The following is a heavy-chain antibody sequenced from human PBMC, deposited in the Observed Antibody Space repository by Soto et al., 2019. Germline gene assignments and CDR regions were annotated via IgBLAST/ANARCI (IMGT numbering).Heavy chain of an antibody. D-gene: IGHD5-12*01. V-gene: IGHV3-7*01. CDR3: ARADSGYDSYYDY. Sequence: PGESLKISCAASGFTFSSYWMSWVRQAPGKGLEWVANIKQDGSEKYYVDSVKGRFTISRDNAKNSLYLQMNSLRAEDTAVYYCARADSGYDSYYDYWGQGTLVTVSS. CDR1: GFTFSSYW. J-gene: IGHJ4*02. CDR2: IKQDGSEK.